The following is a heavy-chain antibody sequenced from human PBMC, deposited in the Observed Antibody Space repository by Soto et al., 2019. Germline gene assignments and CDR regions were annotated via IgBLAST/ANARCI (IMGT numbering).Heavy chain of an antibody. CDR2: IYYSGST. Sequence: QVQLQEAGPGLVKPSQTLSLTCTVSGGSISSGGHYWSWIRQHPGKGLEWIGYIYYSGSTYYNPSLKSRLTISVDTSKNQFSLKVNSVTAADPAVYYCARDFGGKLDYWGQGTLVTVSS. J-gene: IGHJ4*02. D-gene: IGHD2-15*01. CDR1: GGSISSGGHY. CDR3: ARDFGGKLDY. V-gene: IGHV4-31*03.